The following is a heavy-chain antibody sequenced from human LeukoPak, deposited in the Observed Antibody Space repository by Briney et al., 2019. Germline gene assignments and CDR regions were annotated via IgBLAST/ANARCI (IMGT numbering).Heavy chain of an antibody. D-gene: IGHD3-3*01. CDR3: TRDAASIFGVISGAREFDF. J-gene: IGHJ4*02. Sequence: ASVKVSCKTSGYKFDTYWITWVRQAPGQGLEWMGWISGYNDNTKYAQNFQNRVSMSTDKSTNSAYMELRSLTSDDTAVYYCTRDAASIFGVISGAREFDFWGQGTLVTVSS. CDR1: GYKFDTYW. V-gene: IGHV1-18*01. CDR2: ISGYNDNT.